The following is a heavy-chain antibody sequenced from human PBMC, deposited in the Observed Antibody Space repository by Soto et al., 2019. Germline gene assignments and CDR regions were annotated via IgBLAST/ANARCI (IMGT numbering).Heavy chain of an antibody. V-gene: IGHV1-18*01. CDR2: VSGSSGNT. J-gene: IGHJ4*02. Sequence: QIQLVQSGAEVKMPGASVQVSCKASGYTFTNYGISWVRQAPVQGLEWMGWVSGSSGNTMYAQRVQGRVTMTTDSSTTTAYMQSRSLCYDDTAVYYCARAPRIVAPATGIRDFDYWGQGALVTFSS. CDR1: GYTFTNYG. CDR3: ARAPRIVAPATGIRDFDY. D-gene: IGHD1-1*01.